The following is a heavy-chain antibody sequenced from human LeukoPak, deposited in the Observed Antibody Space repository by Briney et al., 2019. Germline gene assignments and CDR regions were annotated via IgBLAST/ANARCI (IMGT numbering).Heavy chain of an antibody. Sequence: SETLSLTCTVSGGSISSGGYYWSWIRQPPGKGLEWIGYIYHSGSTYYNPSLKSRVTISVDRSKNQFSLKLSSVTAADTAVYYCARGSHTAMGYWGQGTLVTVSS. D-gene: IGHD5-18*01. CDR3: ARGSHTAMGY. CDR2: IYHSGST. CDR1: GGSISSGGYY. J-gene: IGHJ4*02. V-gene: IGHV4-30-2*01.